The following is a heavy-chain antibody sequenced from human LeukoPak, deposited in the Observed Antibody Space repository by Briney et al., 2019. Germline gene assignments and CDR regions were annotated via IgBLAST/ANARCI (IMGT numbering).Heavy chain of an antibody. D-gene: IGHD1-26*01. CDR2: IRYDGSNK. J-gene: IGHJ4*02. CDR3: LVGNSGSYRGPFDY. Sequence: GGSLRLSCAASGFTFSTYWMSWVRQAPGKGLEWVAFIRYDGSNKYYADSVKGRFTISRDNSKNTLYLQMNSLRAEDTAVYYCLVGNSGSYRGPFDYWGQGTLVTVSS. V-gene: IGHV3-30*02. CDR1: GFTFSTYW.